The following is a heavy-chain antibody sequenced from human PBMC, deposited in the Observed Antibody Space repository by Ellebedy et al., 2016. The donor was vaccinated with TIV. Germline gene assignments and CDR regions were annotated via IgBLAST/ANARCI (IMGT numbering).Heavy chain of an antibody. Sequence: GESLKISCAASGFTVTTNYMNWVRQAPGKGLEWVANIKEDGSEAYYVDSVKGRFTISRDNAKNSLYLQMSNLRAEDTAVFYCARAGGRHSTGSGFYWGQGTRVTVST. J-gene: IGHJ4*02. D-gene: IGHD2-2*01. CDR2: IKEDGSEA. CDR3: ARAGGRHSTGSGFY. CDR1: GFTVTTNY. V-gene: IGHV3-7*03.